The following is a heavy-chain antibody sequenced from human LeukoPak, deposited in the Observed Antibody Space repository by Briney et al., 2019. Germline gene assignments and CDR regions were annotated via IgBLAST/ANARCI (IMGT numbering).Heavy chain of an antibody. D-gene: IGHD3-16*02. CDR1: GFTFSSYG. CDR3: TRDRYRAWDY. V-gene: IGHV3-30-3*01. CDR2: ISSDGNNN. Sequence: QPGGSLRLSCVASGFTFSSYGMHWVRQAPGKGLEWVAVISSDGNNNNYADSVKGRFTISRDNSKDTLHLQMNSLRGEDTAVYYCTRDRYRAWDYWGKGTLVTVSS. J-gene: IGHJ4*02.